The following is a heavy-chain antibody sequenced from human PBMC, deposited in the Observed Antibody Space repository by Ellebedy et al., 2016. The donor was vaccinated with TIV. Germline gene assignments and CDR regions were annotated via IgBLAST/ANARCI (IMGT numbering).Heavy chain of an antibody. CDR1: GFSFRSYW. Sequence: GGSLRLSCVASGFSFRSYWMSWVRQAPGKGLEWVANIYQDGSTQYDVDSVKGRFTISRDNAKNSLFLQMNSLRVEDTAVYYCARRGSYGDYAVQVNSWFDRWGRGTLVSVSS. CDR3: ARRGSYGDYAVQVNSWFDR. V-gene: IGHV3-7*01. D-gene: IGHD3-16*01. CDR2: IYQDGSTQ. J-gene: IGHJ5*02.